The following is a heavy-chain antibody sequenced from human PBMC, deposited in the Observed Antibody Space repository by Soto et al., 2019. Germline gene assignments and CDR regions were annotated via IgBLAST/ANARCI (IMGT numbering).Heavy chain of an antibody. J-gene: IGHJ4*01. V-gene: IGHV4-34*01. Sequence: SETLSLTCAVYCGSFSGYYWTWIRQPPGTGLEWIGEINHFRGTNYNPSLRGRVTLSLDTSKNQLSLILYFVTAADTGVYYCARYSAASGTYYFDYWGPGTLVTVSS. CDR1: CGSFSGYY. D-gene: IGHD6-13*01. CDR2: INHFRGT. CDR3: ARYSAASGTYYFDY.